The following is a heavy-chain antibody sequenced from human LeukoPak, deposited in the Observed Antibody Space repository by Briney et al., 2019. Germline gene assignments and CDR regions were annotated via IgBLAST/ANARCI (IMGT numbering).Heavy chain of an antibody. D-gene: IGHD4-23*01. CDR2: IYTSGST. Sequence: SETLSLTCTVSGGSISSYYWSWIRQPAGKGLEWIGRIYTSGSTNYNPSLKSRVTISVDTSKNQFSLKLSSVTAADTAVYYCARDGTTVVTNYYYYYMDVWGKGTTVTVSS. V-gene: IGHV4-4*07. CDR1: GGSISSYY. J-gene: IGHJ6*03. CDR3: ARDGTTVVTNYYYYYMDV.